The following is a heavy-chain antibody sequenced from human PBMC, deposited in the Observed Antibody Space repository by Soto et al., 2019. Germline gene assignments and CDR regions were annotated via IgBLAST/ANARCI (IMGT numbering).Heavy chain of an antibody. CDR1: GYTFTSYY. J-gene: IGHJ6*02. V-gene: IGHV1-46*01. Sequence: ASVKVSCKASGYTFTSYYMHWVRQAPGQGLEWMGIINPSGGSTSYAQKFQGRVTMTRDTSTSTVYMELSSLRSEDTAVYFCASDSFMVREAYYYGMDVWGQGTTVTVSS. D-gene: IGHD3-10*01. CDR2: INPSGGST. CDR3: ASDSFMVREAYYYGMDV.